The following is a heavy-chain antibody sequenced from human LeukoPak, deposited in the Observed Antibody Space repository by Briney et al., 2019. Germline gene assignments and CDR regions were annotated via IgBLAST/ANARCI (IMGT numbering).Heavy chain of an antibody. Sequence: GGSLRLSCAASGFTVSSNYMSWVRQAPGKGLEWVSYISSSGSTIYYADSVKGRFTISRDNAKNSLYLQMNSLRAEDTAVYYCARVDGSGSYYYYYYMDVWGKGTTVTISS. D-gene: IGHD3-10*01. CDR1: GFTVSSNY. J-gene: IGHJ6*03. CDR3: ARVDGSGSYYYYYYMDV. V-gene: IGHV3-11*04. CDR2: ISSSGSTI.